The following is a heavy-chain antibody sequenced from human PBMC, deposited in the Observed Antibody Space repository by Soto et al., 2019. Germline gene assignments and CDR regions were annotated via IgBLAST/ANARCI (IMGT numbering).Heavy chain of an antibody. D-gene: IGHD2-2*01. CDR3: ARDGAEMNVVPAAIMYYYGMDV. CDR2: ISSSGSTI. CDR1: GFTFSSYE. V-gene: IGHV3-48*03. Sequence: PGGSLRLSCAASGFTFSSYEMNWVRQAPGKGLGWVSYISSSGSTIYYADSVKGRFTISRDNAKNSLYLQMNSLRAEDTAVYYCARDGAEMNVVPAAIMYYYGMDVWGQGTTVTVSS. J-gene: IGHJ6*02.